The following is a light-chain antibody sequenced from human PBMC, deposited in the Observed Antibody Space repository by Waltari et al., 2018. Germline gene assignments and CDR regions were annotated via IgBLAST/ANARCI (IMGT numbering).Light chain of an antibody. J-gene: IGLJ1*01. CDR3: QTWGTGFQV. V-gene: IGLV4-69*01. CDR1: SGHSSYA. CDR2: LNSDGSH. Sequence: QLVLTQSPSASASLGASVKPTCTLSSGHSSYAIAWHQQQPEKGPRYLMKLNSDGSHKKGDGIPDRFSGSSSGTERFLTISSLQSEDEGDYYCQTWGTGFQVFGTGTKVTVL.